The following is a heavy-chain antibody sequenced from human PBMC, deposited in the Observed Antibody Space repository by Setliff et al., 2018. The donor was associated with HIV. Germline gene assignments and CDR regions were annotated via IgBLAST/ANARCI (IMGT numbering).Heavy chain of an antibody. CDR1: GGTFSSYA. Sequence: SVKVSCKASGGTFSSYAFNWVRQAPGKGLEWMGGIIPIFGTANYAQKLQGRVTITADESTSTAYMELSSLRSEDTAVYYCAREREIVGAGNYMDVWGKGTTVTVSS. CDR3: AREREIVGAGNYMDV. J-gene: IGHJ6*03. CDR2: IIPIFGTA. D-gene: IGHD1-26*01. V-gene: IGHV1-69*13.